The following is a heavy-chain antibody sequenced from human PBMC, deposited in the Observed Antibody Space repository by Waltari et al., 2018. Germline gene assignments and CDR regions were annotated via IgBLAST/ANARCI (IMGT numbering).Heavy chain of an antibody. CDR1: GFTFSSYA. V-gene: IGHV3-48*04. CDR2: ISSRSSSI. CDR3: TRTRGGDDY. D-gene: IGHD2-21*01. Sequence: EVQLVESGGGLVQPGESLRLSCAASGFTFSSYAMNWVRQAPGKGVGGVSYISSRSSSIYYSDSVKGRFTISRDNAKNSLYLQMNSLRAEDTAVYYCTRTRGGDDYWGQGTLVTVSS. J-gene: IGHJ4*02.